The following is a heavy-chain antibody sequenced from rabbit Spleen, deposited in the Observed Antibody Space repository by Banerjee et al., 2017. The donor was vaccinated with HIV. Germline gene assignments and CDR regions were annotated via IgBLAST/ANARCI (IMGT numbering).Heavy chain of an antibody. CDR3: ARDDDYSGIGDALNL. J-gene: IGHJ4*01. D-gene: IGHD2-1*01. Sequence: QEQLEESAGGLVQPGGSLKLSCKASGFDLSNYYYMYWVRQAPGKGLEWIGCIDISPDTIHYATWAKGRFTMSKISSTTVDLKMTSLTAADTATYFCARDDDYSGIGDALNLWGPGTLVTVS. V-gene: IGHV1S45*01. CDR1: GFDLSNYYY. CDR2: IDISPDTI.